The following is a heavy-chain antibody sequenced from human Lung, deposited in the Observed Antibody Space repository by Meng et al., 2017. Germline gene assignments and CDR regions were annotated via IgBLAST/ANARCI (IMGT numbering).Heavy chain of an antibody. CDR3: ARPKQANWYFDL. J-gene: IGHJ2*01. D-gene: IGHD1/OR15-1a*01. CDR1: GGSFSGYY. V-gene: IGHV4-34*01. CDR2: INHSGST. Sequence: QVQLQEWGAGMLKPSETLSLTCAVYGGSFSGYYWSWIRQPPGKGLEWIGEINHSGSTNYNPSLKSRVTISVDTSKNQFSLKLGSVTAADTAVYYCARPKQANWYFDLWGRGTLVTVSS.